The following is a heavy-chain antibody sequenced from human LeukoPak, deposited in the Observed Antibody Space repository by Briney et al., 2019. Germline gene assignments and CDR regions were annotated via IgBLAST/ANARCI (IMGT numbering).Heavy chain of an antibody. CDR2: IFYSGNT. J-gene: IGHJ4*02. Sequence: SETLSLTCTVSGASISSTTYYWAWIRQSPGKGLEWIGSIFYSGNTLYNPSLKSRVTISIDTSMNKFSLKVNSVTAADTAVYYCASGDFWSGYSVIDYWGQGTLVTVSS. CDR3: ASGDFWSGYSVIDY. CDR1: GASISSTTYY. D-gene: IGHD3-3*01. V-gene: IGHV4-39*07.